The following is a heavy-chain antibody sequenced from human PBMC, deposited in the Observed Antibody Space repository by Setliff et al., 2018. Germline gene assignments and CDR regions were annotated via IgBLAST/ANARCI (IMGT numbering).Heavy chain of an antibody. V-gene: IGHV4-34*01. J-gene: IGHJ4*02. CDR1: GGTFSDYH. Sequence: PSETLSLTCAAYGGTFSDYHWTWIRQSPEKGLEWIGEINHRGSTNYNPSLKSRVTISIXXXRDQFSLXLISMIAADTAVYYCARGRNIAARLLDSWGQGTLVTVS. CDR3: ARGRNIAARLLDS. D-gene: IGHD6-6*01. CDR2: INHRGST.